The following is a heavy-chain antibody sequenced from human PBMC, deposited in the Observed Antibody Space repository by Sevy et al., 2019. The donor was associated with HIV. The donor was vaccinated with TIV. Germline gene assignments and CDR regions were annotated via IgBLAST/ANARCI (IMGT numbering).Heavy chain of an antibody. CDR1: GFSFINAW. J-gene: IGHJ4*02. CDR3: TTVLGWEGTSDY. Sequence: GGSLRLSCAASGFSFINAWMNWVRQAPGKGLKWVGRIRSKADGGTADYAAPVKGRFIISRDDSENTLYLQMNSLRTEDTAIYYCTTVLGWEGTSDYWGQRTLVTVSS. D-gene: IGHD1-26*01. CDR2: IRSKADGGTA. V-gene: IGHV3-15*07.